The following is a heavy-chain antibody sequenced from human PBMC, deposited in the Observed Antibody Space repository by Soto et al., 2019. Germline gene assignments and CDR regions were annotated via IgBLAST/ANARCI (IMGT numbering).Heavy chain of an antibody. D-gene: IGHD2-8*01. CDR3: AREPAGGVPGDY. J-gene: IGHJ4*02. V-gene: IGHV1-3*01. CDR2: IIVSHDRP. CDR1: GYTFTAHR. Sequence: VQLVQSGTEVKEPGASVRVSCKASGYTFTAHRLHWARQAPGQGLEWMGWIIVSHDRPRYAPQFQGRLTFESDRIGNTTHLPLSRPTPEDTAVYLRAREPAGGVPGDYWGQGT.